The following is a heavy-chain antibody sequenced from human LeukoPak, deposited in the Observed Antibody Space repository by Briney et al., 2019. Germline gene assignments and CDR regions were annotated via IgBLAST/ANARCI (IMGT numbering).Heavy chain of an antibody. CDR2: ISGSGERT. J-gene: IGHJ5*02. CDR1: GFTFSSYA. V-gene: IGHV3-23*01. D-gene: IGHD4-17*01. CDR3: AKVQYDYGDPVGWFDP. Sequence: GGSLRLSCVASGFTFSSYAMTWVCQVPGKGLEWVSYISGSGERTYYADSVKGRFTSSRDNSKNTLYLQMNSLRAEDTAVYYCAKVQYDYGDPVGWFDPWGQGTLVTVSS.